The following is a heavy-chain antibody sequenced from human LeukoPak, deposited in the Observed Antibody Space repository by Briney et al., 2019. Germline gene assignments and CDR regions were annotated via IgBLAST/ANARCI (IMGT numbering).Heavy chain of an antibody. CDR3: ARDRGLVTQFGELLFNWFDP. D-gene: IGHD3-10*01. J-gene: IGHJ5*02. Sequence: QAGGSLRLSCAASGFTFSSYEMNWVRQAPGKGLEWVSYISSSGSTIYYADSVKGRFTISRDNAKNSLYLQMNSLRAEDTAVYYCARDRGLVTQFGELLFNWFDPWGQGTLVTVSS. CDR1: GFTFSSYE. CDR2: ISSSGSTI. V-gene: IGHV3-48*03.